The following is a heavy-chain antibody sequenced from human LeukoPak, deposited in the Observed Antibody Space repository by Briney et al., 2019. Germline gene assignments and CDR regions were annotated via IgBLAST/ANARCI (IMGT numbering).Heavy chain of an antibody. J-gene: IGHJ4*02. CDR3: AKDAYDSSGYYDY. V-gene: IGHV3-9*01. CDR2: ISWNSGSI. D-gene: IGHD3-22*01. Sequence: GRSLRLSCAASGFTFDDYAMPWVRQAPGKGLEWVSGISWNSGSIGYADSVKGRFTISRDNAKNSLYLQMNSLRAEDTALYYCAKDAYDSSGYYDYWGQGTLVTVSS. CDR1: GFTFDDYA.